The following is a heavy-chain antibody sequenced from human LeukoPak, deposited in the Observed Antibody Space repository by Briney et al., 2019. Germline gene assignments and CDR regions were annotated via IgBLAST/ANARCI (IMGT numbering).Heavy chain of an antibody. D-gene: IGHD2-15*01. CDR3: ARTVVVVGAAWVDP. J-gene: IGHJ5*02. V-gene: IGHV1-18*01. Sequence: AAVKVSCTASGYTFSSYGIYGISWARQAPGQGGEWVGWISPYNGNTNSAQKLQGRVTLTIDTSTSTAYMELRSLRSDDTAVYYCARTVVVVGAAWVDPWGQGTLVTVSS. CDR2: ISPYNGNT. CDR1: GYTFSSYGIYG.